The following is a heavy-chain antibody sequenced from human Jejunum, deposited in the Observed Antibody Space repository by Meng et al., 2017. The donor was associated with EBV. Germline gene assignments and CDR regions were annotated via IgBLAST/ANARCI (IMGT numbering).Heavy chain of an antibody. CDR1: GGSVSTASYY. V-gene: IGHV4-61*01. CDR3: ARVVDYYERSGYPDF. J-gene: IGHJ4*02. CDR2: IYYSGNT. Sequence: QLQGLGTGMVKPSGTLSLTCTVSGGSVSTASYYWSWIRQSPGKGLEWIGYIYYSGNTNYNPSLKSRATITVDTSKNQFSLKLSSVTAADTAVYYCARVVDYYERSGYPDFWGQGTLVTVSS. D-gene: IGHD3-22*01.